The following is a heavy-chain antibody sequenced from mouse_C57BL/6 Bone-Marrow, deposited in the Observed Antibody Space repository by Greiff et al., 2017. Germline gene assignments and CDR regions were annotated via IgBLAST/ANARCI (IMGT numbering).Heavy chain of an antibody. J-gene: IGHJ2*01. V-gene: IGHV5-12*01. D-gene: IGHD2-3*01. CDR1: GFTFSDYY. CDR2: ISNGGGST. Sequence: EVKLMESGGGLVQPGGSLKLSCAASGFTFSDYYMYWVRQTPEKRLEWVAYISNGGGSTYYPDTVKGRFTISRDNAKNTLYLQMSRLKSEDTAMYYCARQGMVTGGFDYWGQGTTLTVSS. CDR3: ARQGMVTGGFDY.